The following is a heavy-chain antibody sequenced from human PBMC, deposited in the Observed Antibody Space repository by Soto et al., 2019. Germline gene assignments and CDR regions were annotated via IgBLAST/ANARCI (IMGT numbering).Heavy chain of an antibody. CDR3: ARPGAVCSGGSCSLWD. V-gene: IGHV5-51*03. CDR2: IYPGDSDT. D-gene: IGHD2-15*01. CDR1: GYSYTSYW. Sequence: EVQLVQSGAEVKKPGESLKISCKGSGYSYTSYWSGWVRQMPGKGLEWMGIIYPGDSDTRYSPSFQGQVTISADKSISTAYLQWSSLKASDTAMYYCARPGAVCSGGSCSLWDWGQGTLVTVSS. J-gene: IGHJ4*02.